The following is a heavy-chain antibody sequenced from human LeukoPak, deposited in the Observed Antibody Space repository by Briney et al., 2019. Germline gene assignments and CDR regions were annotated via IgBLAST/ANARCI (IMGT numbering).Heavy chain of an antibody. CDR3: ARRSLGGSGSYYNVPYFDY. CDR1: GGTFSSYA. D-gene: IGHD3-10*01. CDR2: IIPIFGTA. J-gene: IGHJ4*02. V-gene: IGHV1-69*13. Sequence: SVKVSCKASGGTFSSYAISWVRQAPGQGLEWMGGIIPIFGTANYAQKFQGRVTITADESTSTAYMELSSLRSEDTAMYYCARRSLGGSGSYYNVPYFDYWGQGTLVTVSS.